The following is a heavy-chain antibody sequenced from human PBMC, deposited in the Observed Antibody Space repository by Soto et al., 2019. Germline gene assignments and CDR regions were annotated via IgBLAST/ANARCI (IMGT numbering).Heavy chain of an antibody. D-gene: IGHD1-1*01. CDR3: TRGPRSTSTGTGAF. J-gene: IGHJ4*02. CDR1: GFTFSMYW. V-gene: IGHV3-74*01. Sequence: GGSLRLSCAASGFTFSMYWMHWVRQVPGKGPEWVSRINDDGSSTSYADSVKGRFTISRDNAKNTLYLQMNDLRAEDTAVYYCTRGPRSTSTGTGAFWGQGTLVTVSS. CDR2: INDDGSST.